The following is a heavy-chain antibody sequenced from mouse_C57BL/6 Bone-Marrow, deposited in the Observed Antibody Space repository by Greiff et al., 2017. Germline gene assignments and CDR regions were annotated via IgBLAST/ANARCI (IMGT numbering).Heavy chain of an antibody. Sequence: VQRVESGPGLVAPSQSLSITCTVSGFSLTSYAISWVRPPPGKGLEWLGVIWPGGGTNYNSALKSRLSISKDNSKSQVFLKMNSLQTDDTARYYCARKGSSYLYAMDYWGQGTSVTVSS. CDR1: GFSLTSYA. D-gene: IGHD1-1*01. CDR3: ARKGSSYLYAMDY. CDR2: IWPGGGT. V-gene: IGHV2-9-1*01. J-gene: IGHJ4*01.